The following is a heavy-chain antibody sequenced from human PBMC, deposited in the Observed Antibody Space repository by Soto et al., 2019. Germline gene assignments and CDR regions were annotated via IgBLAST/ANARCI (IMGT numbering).Heavy chain of an antibody. CDR1: GGSFSGYY. J-gene: IGHJ6*03. V-gene: IGHV4-34*01. Sequence: QVQLQQWGAGLWKPSETLSLTSAVYGGSFSGYYWSWVRQPPGKALEWIGEINHSGSTNYNPSLKSRVTISVDTSKNQFSLKLSSVTAADTAVYYCARCGRNYYYYYYMDVWGKGTTVTVSS. D-gene: IGHD2-21*01. CDR2: INHSGST. CDR3: ARCGRNYYYYYYMDV.